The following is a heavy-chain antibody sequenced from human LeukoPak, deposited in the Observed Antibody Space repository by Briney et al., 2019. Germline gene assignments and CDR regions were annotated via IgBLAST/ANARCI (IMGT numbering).Heavy chain of an antibody. D-gene: IGHD1-1*01. Sequence: PGGSLRLSCAASGFXFSTYVISWVRQAPGKGREWVSAISGSGGSTYYADSVKGRFTISRDNSKNTLYLQMNSLGADDTAVYYCAKGNWRYFDYWGQGTLVTVSS. CDR3: AKGNWRYFDY. J-gene: IGHJ4*02. CDR2: ISGSGGST. V-gene: IGHV3-23*01. CDR1: GFXFSTYV.